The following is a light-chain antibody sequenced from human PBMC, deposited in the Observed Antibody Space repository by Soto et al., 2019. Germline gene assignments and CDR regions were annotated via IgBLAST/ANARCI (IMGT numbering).Light chain of an antibody. J-gene: IGLJ3*02. CDR1: NSDVGSYNY. Sequence: QSALTQPPSASGSLGQSVTISCTGTNSDVGSYNYVSWYQHHPNEAPKLIIYEVSKRPSGVPDRFSGFKSGNTASLSVSGLQAEDEADYFCSSYGGTNSIEVFGGGTELTVL. V-gene: IGLV2-8*01. CDR2: EVS. CDR3: SSYGGTNSIEV.